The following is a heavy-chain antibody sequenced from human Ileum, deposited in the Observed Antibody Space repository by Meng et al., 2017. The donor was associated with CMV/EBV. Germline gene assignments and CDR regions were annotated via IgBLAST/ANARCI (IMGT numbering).Heavy chain of an antibody. CDR3: ARDAEGGNDY. Sequence: GESLKISCGASGFTFRNYWMTWVRQAPGKGLEWVANIKHDGSEKYYVDSLKGQFTIFRDNAKNSLFLQMNGLRVEDTAVYYCARDAEGGNDYWGQGTLVTVSS. CDR1: GFTFRNYW. D-gene: IGHD3-16*01. V-gene: IGHV3-7*01. J-gene: IGHJ4*02. CDR2: IKHDGSEK.